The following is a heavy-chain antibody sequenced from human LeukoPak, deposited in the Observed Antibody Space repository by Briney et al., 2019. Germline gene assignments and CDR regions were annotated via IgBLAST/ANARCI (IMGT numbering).Heavy chain of an antibody. Sequence: GGSLRLSCVASGFTFSNAWMNWVRQAPGKGLEWVSAISGSGGSTYYADSVKGRFTISRDNSKNTLYLQMNSLRAEDTAVYYCAKDLRLDSSGWYGWFDPWGQGTLVTVSS. CDR2: ISGSGGST. J-gene: IGHJ5*02. CDR1: GFTFSNAW. D-gene: IGHD6-19*01. V-gene: IGHV3-23*01. CDR3: AKDLRLDSSGWYGWFDP.